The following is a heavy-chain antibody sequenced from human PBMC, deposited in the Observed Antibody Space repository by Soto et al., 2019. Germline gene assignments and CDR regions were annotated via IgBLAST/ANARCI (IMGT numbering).Heavy chain of an antibody. CDR2: IYYSGST. V-gene: IGHV4-59*08. Sequence: PSETLSLTCTVSGGSISSYYCSWIRQPPGKGLEWIGYIYYSGSTNYNPSLKSRVTISVDTSKNQFSLKLSSVTAADTAVYYCARHNVVSGTDYWGQGTLVTVSS. J-gene: IGHJ4*02. CDR3: ARHNVVSGTDY. CDR1: GGSISSYY. D-gene: IGHD6-19*01.